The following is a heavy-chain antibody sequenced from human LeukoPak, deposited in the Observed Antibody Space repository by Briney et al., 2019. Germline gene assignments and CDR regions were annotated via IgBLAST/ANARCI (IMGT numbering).Heavy chain of an antibody. CDR1: GFTFSSYT. CDR2: FSSNSTYI. Sequence: GGSLRLSCAASGFTFSSYTMNWVRQAPGKGLEWVSSFSSNSTYIYYADSVKDRFTISRDNAKNSLYLQMNSLRAEDTAVYYCTYGSGSYKFDYWGQGTLVTVSS. J-gene: IGHJ4*02. V-gene: IGHV3-21*04. CDR3: TYGSGSYKFDY. D-gene: IGHD3-10*01.